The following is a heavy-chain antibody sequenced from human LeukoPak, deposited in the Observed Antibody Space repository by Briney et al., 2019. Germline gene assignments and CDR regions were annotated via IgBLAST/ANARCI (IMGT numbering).Heavy chain of an antibody. CDR2: IYTSGST. D-gene: IGHD3-22*01. V-gene: IGHV4-61*02. Sequence: PSETLSLTCTVSGGSISSGSYYWSWIRQPAGKGLEWIGRIYTSGSTNYNPSLKSRVTISVDTSKNQSSLKLSSVTAADTAVYYCARVDSSGYWKGNWFDPWGQGTLVTVSS. CDR1: GGSISSGSYY. J-gene: IGHJ5*02. CDR3: ARVDSSGYWKGNWFDP.